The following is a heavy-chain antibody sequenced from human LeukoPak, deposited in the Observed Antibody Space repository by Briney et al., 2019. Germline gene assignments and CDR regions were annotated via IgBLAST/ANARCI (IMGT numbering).Heavy chain of an antibody. Sequence: GGSLRLSCAASGFTVNDYYMTWIRQAPGKGLEWVSYISGSGSDISYADSVKGRFTISRDNAKNSLYLQMNSLRVEDTAVYYCARRAGGYSHPYDYWGQGILVTVSS. V-gene: IGHV3-11*04. CDR1: GFTVNDYY. CDR2: ISGSGSDI. CDR3: ARRAGGYSHPYDY. J-gene: IGHJ4*02. D-gene: IGHD4-23*01.